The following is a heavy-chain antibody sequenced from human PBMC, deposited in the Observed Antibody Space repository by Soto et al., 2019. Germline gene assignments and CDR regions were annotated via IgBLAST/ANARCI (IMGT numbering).Heavy chain of an antibody. CDR2: IYSGGNT. Sequence: EVQLVETGGGLIQPGGSLRLSCAASGFTVSSKYMSWVRQAPGKGLEWVSVIYSGGNTYNADSVQGRFTISRDNSKNTLYLQMNSLRAEDTAVYYCATRRDGPFDYWGQGTLVTVSS. CDR1: GFTVSSKY. V-gene: IGHV3-53*02. CDR3: ATRRDGPFDY. J-gene: IGHJ4*02.